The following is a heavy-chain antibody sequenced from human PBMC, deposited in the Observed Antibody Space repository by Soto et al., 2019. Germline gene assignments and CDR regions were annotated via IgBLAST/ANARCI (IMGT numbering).Heavy chain of an antibody. CDR2: ISGSGAST. CDR1: GFTFRSYA. CDR3: AKLGEAATLSHFDY. Sequence: EVQLLESGGGLVQPGGSLRLSCATSGFTFRSYAMSWVRQAHGKGLEWVSTISGSGASTYYADSVKSRFTISRDNSKNMLYLQMNSLRAEDTAIYYCAKLGEAATLSHFDYWGQGTLVTVSS. J-gene: IGHJ4*02. D-gene: IGHD6-13*01. V-gene: IGHV3-23*01.